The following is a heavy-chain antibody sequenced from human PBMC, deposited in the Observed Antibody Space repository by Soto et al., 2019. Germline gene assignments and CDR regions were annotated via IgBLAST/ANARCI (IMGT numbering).Heavy chain of an antibody. CDR3: AREPEPPIFGVVIPYYYGMDV. Sequence: PSETLSLTCTVSGGSISSSSYYWTWIRQSPGKGLEWIGYTDHRGGTNYNPSFKSRVGISVDTSKNQFSLNLNSVTAADTAVYYCAREPEPPIFGVVIPYYYGMDVWGQGTTVTVSS. CDR1: GGSISSSSYY. J-gene: IGHJ6*02. V-gene: IGHV4-61*01. D-gene: IGHD3-3*01. CDR2: TDHRGGT.